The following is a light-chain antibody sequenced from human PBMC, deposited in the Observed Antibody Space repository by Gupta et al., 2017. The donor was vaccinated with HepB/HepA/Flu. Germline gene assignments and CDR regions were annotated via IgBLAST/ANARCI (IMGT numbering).Light chain of an antibody. Sequence: VLTQSPGTLSLSPGERATLSCRASQSVSSSHLAWYQQKPGQAPRLLIYDTSSRATGSPDSFSGSGSGTDFTLTISRLEPEDYAVDYCQQYGNSPAYTFGQGTKLEIK. CDR3: QQYGNSPAYT. J-gene: IGKJ2*01. CDR1: QSVSSSH. CDR2: DTS. V-gene: IGKV3-20*01.